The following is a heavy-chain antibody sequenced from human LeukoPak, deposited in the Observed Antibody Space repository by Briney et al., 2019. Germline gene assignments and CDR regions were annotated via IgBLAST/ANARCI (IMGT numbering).Heavy chain of an antibody. Sequence: PSETLSLTCTVSGGSISSYYWSWIRQPPGKGLEWIGYIYYSGSTNYNPSLKSRVTISVDTSKNQFSLKLSSVTAADTAVYYCARDLDGSGGDSPFDYWSQGTLVTVSS. CDR1: GGSISSYY. V-gene: IGHV4-59*01. CDR2: IYYSGST. J-gene: IGHJ4*02. CDR3: ARDLDGSGGDSPFDY. D-gene: IGHD2-21*01.